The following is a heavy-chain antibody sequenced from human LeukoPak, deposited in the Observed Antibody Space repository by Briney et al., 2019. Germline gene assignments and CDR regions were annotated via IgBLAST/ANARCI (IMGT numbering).Heavy chain of an antibody. CDR2: ISDDGSYK. V-gene: IGHV3-30*18. J-gene: IGHJ4*02. CDR3: AKRGGSWDFDY. Sequence: RAGGSLRLSCAASGFTFRNYGMHCVRQAPGKGLEWVAVISDDGSYKNYADSVKGRFTISRDNSNNTLYLQMNSLRAEDTAVYYCAKRGGSWDFDYWGQGTLVTVSS. CDR1: GFTFRNYG. D-gene: IGHD2-15*01.